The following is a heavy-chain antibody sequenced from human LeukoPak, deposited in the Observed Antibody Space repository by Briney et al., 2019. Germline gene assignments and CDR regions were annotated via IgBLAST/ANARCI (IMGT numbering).Heavy chain of an antibody. CDR2: ISWNSGSI. CDR1: GFTFDDYA. J-gene: IGHJ3*02. Sequence: GGSLRLSCAASGFTFDDYAMHWVRQAPGKGLEWVSGISWNSGSIGYADSVKGRFTISRDNAKNSLYLQMNSLRAEDTALYYCAKDLRISFYAFDIWGQGTMATVSS. D-gene: IGHD3-3*02. CDR3: AKDLRISFYAFDI. V-gene: IGHV3-9*01.